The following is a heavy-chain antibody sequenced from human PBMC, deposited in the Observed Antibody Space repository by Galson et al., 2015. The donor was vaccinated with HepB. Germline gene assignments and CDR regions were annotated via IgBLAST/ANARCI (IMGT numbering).Heavy chain of an antibody. CDR3: ARVLYYYDSSGYFRYDAFDI. J-gene: IGHJ3*02. CDR2: MNPNSGNT. Sequence: SVKVSCKAYGYTFTSYDINWVRQAAGQGLEWMGWMNPNSGNTGYAQKFQGRVTMTRHTSISTAYMELSSLRPEDTAVYYCARVLYYYDSSGYFRYDAFDIWGQGTMVTVSS. D-gene: IGHD3-22*01. V-gene: IGHV1-8*01. CDR1: GYTFTSYD.